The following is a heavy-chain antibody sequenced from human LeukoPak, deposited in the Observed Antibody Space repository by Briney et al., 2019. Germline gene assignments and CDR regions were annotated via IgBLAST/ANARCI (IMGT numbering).Heavy chain of an antibody. J-gene: IGHJ5*02. CDR3: ARIGGSGP. CDR1: GFTFSSYS. D-gene: IGHD3-10*01. Sequence: GGSLRLSCAASGFTFSSYSMNWVRQAPGTGLEWVSYIGSSSSTIYYADSVKGRFTISRDNAKNSLYLQMNSLRAEDTAVYYCARIGGSGPWGQGTLVTVSS. CDR2: IGSSSSTI. V-gene: IGHV3-48*04.